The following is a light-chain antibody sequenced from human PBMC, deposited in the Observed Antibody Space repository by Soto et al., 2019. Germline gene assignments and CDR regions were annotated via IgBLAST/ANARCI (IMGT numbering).Light chain of an antibody. CDR1: RGISSW. J-gene: IGKJ1*01. CDR3: QQANSFPPWT. Sequence: DIQMTQSPSSASAFVGDRVTITCRPRRGISSWLAWYQQKPGKAPKLLIYAASSLQSGVPSRVSGSGSGTDFTLTISSLQPEDFAAYYCQQANSFPPWTFGQATKVEIQ. CDR2: AAS. V-gene: IGKV1D-12*01.